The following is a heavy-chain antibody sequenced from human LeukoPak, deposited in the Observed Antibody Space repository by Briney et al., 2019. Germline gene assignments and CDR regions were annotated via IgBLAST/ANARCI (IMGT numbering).Heavy chain of an antibody. V-gene: IGHV4-34*01. Sequence: SETLSLTCAVYGGSFSGYYWSWIRQPPGKGLEWIGEINHSESTNYNPSLKSRVTISVDTSKNQFSLKLSSVTAADTAVYYCARGGVQGYCSGGSCPLDYWGQGTLVTVSS. CDR1: GGSFSGYY. J-gene: IGHJ4*02. CDR2: INHSEST. CDR3: ARGGVQGYCSGGSCPLDY. D-gene: IGHD2-15*01.